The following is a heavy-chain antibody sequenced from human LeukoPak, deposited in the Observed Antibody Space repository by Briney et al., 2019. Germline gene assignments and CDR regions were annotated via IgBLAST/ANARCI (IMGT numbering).Heavy chain of an antibody. V-gene: IGHV3-23*01. CDR1: GFTFNTYA. D-gene: IGHD5-12*01. Sequence: GGSLRLSCAASGFTFNTYAMSWVRQAPGKGLEWVSSIGGGGGTYYADSLKGRFTISRDNSKNTLYLQMNSLRAEDTAIYYCAKGNSGYNSGYYYHFFDYWGQGTLVTVSS. CDR3: AKGNSGYNSGYYYHFFDY. J-gene: IGHJ4*02. CDR2: IGGGGGT.